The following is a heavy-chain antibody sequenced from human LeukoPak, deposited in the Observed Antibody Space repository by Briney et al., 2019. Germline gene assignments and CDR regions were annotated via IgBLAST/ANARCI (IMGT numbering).Heavy chain of an antibody. D-gene: IGHD6-19*01. CDR1: GFTFDDYG. CDR3: ARGAAVAAEYYYGMDV. J-gene: IGHJ6*02. CDR2: INWNGGSR. Sequence: GSLRLSCAASGFTFDDYGMNWVRQAPGKGLEWVSGINWNGGSRSYADSVKGRFTISRDNAKNSLYLQMNSLRAEDTALYYCARGAAVAAEYYYGMDVWGQGTTVTVSS. V-gene: IGHV3-20*04.